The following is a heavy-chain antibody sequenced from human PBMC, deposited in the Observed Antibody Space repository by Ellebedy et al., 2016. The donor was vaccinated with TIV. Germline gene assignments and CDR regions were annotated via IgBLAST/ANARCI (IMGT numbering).Heavy chain of an antibody. J-gene: IGHJ4*02. V-gene: IGHV3-53*01. CDR3: ARKNSSGWTFDY. D-gene: IGHD6-19*01. CDR2: IYSGGST. CDR1: GFTVSSNY. Sequence: GESLKISCAASGFTVSSNYMSWVRQAPGKGLEWVSVIYSGGSTYYADSVKGRFTISRDNSKNTLYFQMNSLRAEDTAVYYCARKNSSGWTFDYWGQGTLVTVSS.